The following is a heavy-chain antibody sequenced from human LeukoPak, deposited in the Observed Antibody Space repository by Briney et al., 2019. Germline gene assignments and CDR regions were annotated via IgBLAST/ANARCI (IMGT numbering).Heavy chain of an antibody. CDR1: GYTFTSYY. Sequence: ASVKVSCTASGYTFTSYYMHWVRQSPGKGLEWMGVVNPNGCSTTYAQKFLRRLTMTRDTSTRTVYMDLSSLRSDDTAVYFCARDLGGRWDALAIWGQRTRLSVSS. J-gene: IGHJ3*02. V-gene: IGHV1-46*01. CDR3: ARDLGGRWDALAI. D-gene: IGHD2-15*01. CDR2: VNPNGCST.